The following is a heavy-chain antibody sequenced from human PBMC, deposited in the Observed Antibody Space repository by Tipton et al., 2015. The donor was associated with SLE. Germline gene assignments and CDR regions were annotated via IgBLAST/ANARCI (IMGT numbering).Heavy chain of an antibody. CDR2: INSDGSST. CDR1: GFTFNRYW. V-gene: IGHV3-74*01. CDR3: TRREGYGMDV. J-gene: IGHJ6*02. Sequence: SLRLSCAASGFTFNRYWMHWVRQAPGKGLVWVSRINSDGSSTTYADSVKGRFTISRDNTKNTAYLQMDSLKTEDTAVYYCTRREGYGMDVWGQGTTVTVSS.